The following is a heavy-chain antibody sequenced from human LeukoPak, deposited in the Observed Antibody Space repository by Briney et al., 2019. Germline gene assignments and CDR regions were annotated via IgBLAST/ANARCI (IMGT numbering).Heavy chain of an antibody. V-gene: IGHV3-7*04. CDR3: ARDRPYYYFDY. CDR1: GFTFSIHW. CDR2: IKQDGSEE. Sequence: GGSLRLSRAASGFTFSIHWLSWVRQAPGEGLEWVANIKQDGSEEYYVDSVKGRFTISRDNAKDSLYLQMNSLRAEDTAVYYCARDRPYYYFDYWGQGTLVTVSS. J-gene: IGHJ4*02. D-gene: IGHD2-21*01.